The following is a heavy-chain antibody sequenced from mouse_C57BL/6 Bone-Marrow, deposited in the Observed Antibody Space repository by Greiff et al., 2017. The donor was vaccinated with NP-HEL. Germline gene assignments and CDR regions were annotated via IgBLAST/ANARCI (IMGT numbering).Heavy chain of an antibody. Sequence: VQLQQSGPELVKPGASVKISCKASGYAFSSSWMNWVKQRPGKGLEWIGRIYPGDGDTNYNGKFKGKATLTADKSSSTAYMQLSSLTSEDSAVYFCARRDITTVVALDYWGQGTTLTVSS. CDR3: ARRDITTVVALDY. CDR1: GYAFSSSW. J-gene: IGHJ2*01. V-gene: IGHV1-82*01. CDR2: IYPGDGDT. D-gene: IGHD1-1*01.